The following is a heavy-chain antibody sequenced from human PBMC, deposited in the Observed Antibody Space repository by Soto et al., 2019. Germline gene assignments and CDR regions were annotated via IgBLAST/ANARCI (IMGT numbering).Heavy chain of an antibody. Sequence: ASVKVSCKASGFSFLSFAVQWVRQTRGQRLEWIGSVVVATGNTVYSPKFQDRATITGDMSTNIAYRYLGSLTSEDTAIYYCAETDFPSPGGGPWGEGSMVTVFS. CDR2: VVVATGNT. CDR1: GFSFLSFA. V-gene: IGHV1-58*01. J-gene: IGHJ5*02. CDR3: AETDFPSPGGGP. D-gene: IGHD3-3*01.